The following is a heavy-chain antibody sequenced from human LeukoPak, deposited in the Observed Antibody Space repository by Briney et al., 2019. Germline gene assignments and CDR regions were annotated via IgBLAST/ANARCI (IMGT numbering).Heavy chain of an antibody. CDR3: AKNPYCSSTSCYIGEEYFQH. CDR1: GFTFSSYA. J-gene: IGHJ1*01. CDR2: ISGSSGST. Sequence: GGSLRLSCAASGFTFSSYAMSWVRQAPGKGLEWVSAISGSSGSTYYADSVKGRFTISRDNSKNTLYLQMNSLRAEDTAVYYCAKNPYCSSTSCYIGEEYFQHWGQGTLVTVSS. D-gene: IGHD2-2*02. V-gene: IGHV3-23*01.